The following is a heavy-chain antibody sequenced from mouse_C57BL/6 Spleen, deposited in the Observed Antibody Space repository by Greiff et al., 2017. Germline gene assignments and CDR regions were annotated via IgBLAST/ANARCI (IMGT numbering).Heavy chain of an antibody. CDR2: INPNNGGT. CDR3: ARKEGTDYAMDY. J-gene: IGHJ4*01. CDR1: GYTFTDYN. Sequence: LKESGPELVKPGASVKIPCKASGYTFTDYNMDWVKQSHGKSLEWIGDINPNNGGTIYNQKFKGKATLTVDKSSSTAYMQLSSLTSEDSAVYYCARKEGTDYAMDYWGQGTSVTVSS. D-gene: IGHD2-14*01. V-gene: IGHV1-18*01.